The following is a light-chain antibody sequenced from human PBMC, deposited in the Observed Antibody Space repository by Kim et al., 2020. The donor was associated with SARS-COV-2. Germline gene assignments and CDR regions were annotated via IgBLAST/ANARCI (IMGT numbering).Light chain of an antibody. CDR1: RWGDKY. V-gene: IGLV3-1*01. Sequence: VSPGQTASITCSGDRWGDKYACWYQQKPGKTPVVVIHQDRKRPSGIPGRFSGSNSGNTATLTISGTQAMDEADYYCQAWDSSTVVFGGGTQLTVL. CDR2: QDR. CDR3: QAWDSSTVV. J-gene: IGLJ2*01.